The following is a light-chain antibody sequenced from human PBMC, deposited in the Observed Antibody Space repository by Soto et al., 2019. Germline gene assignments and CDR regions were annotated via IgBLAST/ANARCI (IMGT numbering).Light chain of an antibody. J-gene: IGLJ2*01. CDR1: SSDVGGYNY. CDR2: EVS. V-gene: IGLV2-8*01. Sequence: QSVLTQPPSASGSPGQSVTISCTGTSSDVGGYNYVSWYQQHPGKAPKLMIYEVSKRPSGVPDRFSGSKSGNTASLAVSGVQSGDEADYYCSSYAGSNNLVFGRGTKLTVL. CDR3: SSYAGSNNLV.